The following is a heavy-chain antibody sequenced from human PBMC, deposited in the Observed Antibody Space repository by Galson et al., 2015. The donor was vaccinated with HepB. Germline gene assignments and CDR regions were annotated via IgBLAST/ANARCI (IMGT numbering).Heavy chain of an antibody. CDR3: TTFGYSSSWYYFDY. Sequence: SLRLSCAASGFTFSNAWMSWVRQAPGKGLEWVGRIKSKTDGGTTDYAAPVKGRFTISRDDSKNTLYLQMNSLKTEDTAVYYCTTFGYSSSWYYFDYWGQGTLVTVSS. D-gene: IGHD6-13*01. CDR1: GFTFSNAW. CDR2: IKSKTDGGTT. V-gene: IGHV3-15*01. J-gene: IGHJ4*02.